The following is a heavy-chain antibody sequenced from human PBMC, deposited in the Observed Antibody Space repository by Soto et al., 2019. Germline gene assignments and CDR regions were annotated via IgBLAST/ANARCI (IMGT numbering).Heavy chain of an antibody. CDR1: VGTFSSYA. D-gene: IGHD3-10*01. V-gene: IGHV1-69*13. CDR3: ARGYASGSYYYSVMDV. Sequence: SVKVSCKASVGTFSSYAISGVRQAPGQGLEWVGGIITMFDAANYAQKFQGRVTITADESKSTAYMELISLTSEDTAVYYCARGYASGSYYYSVMDVWGQGTMVTVSS. CDR2: IITMFDAA. J-gene: IGHJ6*02.